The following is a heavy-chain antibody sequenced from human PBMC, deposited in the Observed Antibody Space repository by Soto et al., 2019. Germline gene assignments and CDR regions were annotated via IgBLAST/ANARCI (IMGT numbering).Heavy chain of an antibody. J-gene: IGHJ4*02. V-gene: IGHV3-48*02. D-gene: IGHD6-25*01. CDR3: ASWPDAADY. CDR1: GFTFSSCS. CDR2: ISSTSSTI. Sequence: EVQLVESGGGLVQLGGSLRLSCAASGFTFSSCSMNWVRQAPGKGLERLSYISSTSSTIYYADSVKGRFTISRDNAKNSLYLQMNSLRDEDTAVYYCASWPDAADYWGQETLVTVSS.